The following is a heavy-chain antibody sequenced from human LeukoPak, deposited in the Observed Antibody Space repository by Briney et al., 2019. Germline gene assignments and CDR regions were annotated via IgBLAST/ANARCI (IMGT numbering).Heavy chain of an antibody. CDR1: GFTFSSYA. V-gene: IGHV3-30-3*01. J-gene: IGHJ4*02. D-gene: IGHD3-22*01. Sequence: GGSLRLSCAASGFTFSSYAMHWVRQAPGKGLEWVAVISYDGSNKYYADSVKGRFTISRDNSKNTLYLQMNSLRAEDTAVYYCARDPDSSGYPGYWGQGTLVTVSS. CDR2: ISYDGSNK. CDR3: ARDPDSSGYPGY.